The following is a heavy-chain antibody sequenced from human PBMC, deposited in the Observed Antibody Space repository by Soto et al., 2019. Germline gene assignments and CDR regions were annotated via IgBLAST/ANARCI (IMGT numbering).Heavy chain of an antibody. Sequence: ELQLLESGGGLVQPEGSLRLSCAASGFTFSTYAMSWVRQAPGKGLEWVSAISDSGGSTYYADSVKGRFTISRDNSKNALFLQMNSLRAEDTAIYYCAKAFRVAGIHSCDYWGQGTLVTVSS. J-gene: IGHJ4*02. D-gene: IGHD6-19*01. CDR3: AKAFRVAGIHSCDY. CDR1: GFTFSTYA. CDR2: ISDSGGST. V-gene: IGHV3-23*01.